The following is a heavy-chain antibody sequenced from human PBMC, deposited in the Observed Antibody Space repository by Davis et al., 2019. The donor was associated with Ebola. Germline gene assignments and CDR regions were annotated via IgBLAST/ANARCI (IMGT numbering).Heavy chain of an antibody. CDR3: ARGWLRRGLDA. V-gene: IGHV6-1*01. J-gene: IGHJ6*04. CDR1: GDSVSTAG. CDR2: TYYSSKWYN. Sequence: HSQTLSLTCAISGDSVSTAGWNWIRQSPSRGLEWLGRTYYSSKWYNDYAVSVKSRITINPDTSKNQFSLHLNSVTPEDTALYFCARGWLRRGLDAWGEGTAVTVSS. D-gene: IGHD3-10*01.